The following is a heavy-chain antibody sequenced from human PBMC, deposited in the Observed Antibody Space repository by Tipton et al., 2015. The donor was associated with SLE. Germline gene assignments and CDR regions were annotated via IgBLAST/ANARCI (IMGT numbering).Heavy chain of an antibody. D-gene: IGHD4-17*01. Sequence: SLRLSCAASGFTFSSYGMHWVRQAPGKGLEWVAFIRFDGSNKYYADSVKGRFTISRDNSNNTLYVQMNSLRAEDTAVYYCARGDMVTTNYWGQGTLVTVSS. CDR1: GFTFSSYG. CDR2: IRFDGSNK. V-gene: IGHV3-30*02. CDR3: ARGDMVTTNY. J-gene: IGHJ4*02.